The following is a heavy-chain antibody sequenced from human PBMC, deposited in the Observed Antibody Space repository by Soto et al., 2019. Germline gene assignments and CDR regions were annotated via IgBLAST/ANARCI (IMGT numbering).Heavy chain of an antibody. D-gene: IGHD6-19*01. CDR1: GFTFGDYV. CDR2: IRSKAYGGPS. Sequence: GSLRLSCTASGFTFGDYVVGWFRQAPGKGLEWVGFIRSKAYGGPSEYAASVGGRFTISRDDSKSIAYLQMNSLRIEDTAVYYCTRVTYSSGWTDYWGQGTLVTVSS. CDR3: TRVTYSSGWTDY. J-gene: IGHJ4*02. V-gene: IGHV3-49*03.